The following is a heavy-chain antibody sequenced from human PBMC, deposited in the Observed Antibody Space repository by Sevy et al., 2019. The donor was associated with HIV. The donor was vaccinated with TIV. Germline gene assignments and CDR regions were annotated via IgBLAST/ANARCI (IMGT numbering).Heavy chain of an antibody. CDR2: NSSSSSTI. D-gene: IGHD2-15*01. CDR3: GRVGIVVGGAFDI. V-gene: IGHV3-48*01. J-gene: IGHJ3*02. Sequence: GGSLRLSCAASGFTFSSYSMNWVRQAPGKGLEWVSYNSSSSSTIYYEDSVKGRFTISRDNAKNSLYLQMNSLRAEDKAVYYCGRVGIVVGGAFDIWGQGTMVTVSS. CDR1: GFTFSSYS.